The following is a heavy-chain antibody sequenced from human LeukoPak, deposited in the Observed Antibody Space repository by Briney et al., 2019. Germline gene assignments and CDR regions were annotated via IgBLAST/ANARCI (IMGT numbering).Heavy chain of an antibody. D-gene: IGHD1-1*01. Sequence: GRSLRLSCAASGFTFSSYAMHWVRQAPGKGLEWVAVISYDGSNKYYADSVKGRFTVSRDSAKNSLYLQMNSLRAEDTAVYYCARDSTHFDGFDMWGQGTVVTVSS. CDR1: GFTFSSYA. CDR2: ISYDGSNK. CDR3: ARDSTHFDGFDM. J-gene: IGHJ3*02. V-gene: IGHV3-30-3*01.